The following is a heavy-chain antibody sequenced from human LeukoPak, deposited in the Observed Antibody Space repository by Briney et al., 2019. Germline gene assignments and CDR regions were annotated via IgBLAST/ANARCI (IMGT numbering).Heavy chain of an antibody. V-gene: IGHV3-48*03. CDR3: AREGDGYNSPIDY. J-gene: IGHJ4*02. Sequence: GGSLRLSCAASGFTFSSYEMNWVRRAPGKGLEWVSYISSSGSTIYYADSVKGRFTISRDNAKNSLFLQMNSLRAEDTAVYYCAREGDGYNSPIDYWGQGTLVTVSS. CDR1: GFTFSSYE. D-gene: IGHD5-24*01. CDR2: ISSSGSTI.